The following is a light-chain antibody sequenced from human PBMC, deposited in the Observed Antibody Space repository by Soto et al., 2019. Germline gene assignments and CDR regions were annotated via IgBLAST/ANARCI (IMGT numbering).Light chain of an antibody. CDR2: SNN. J-gene: IGLJ3*02. CDR1: SSNIGSNA. Sequence: QSVLTQPPSASGTPGQRVTISCSGSSSNIGSNAVYWYQQLPGTAPTLLIYSNNQRPSGVPDRFSGSKSGTSASLAISGLQSEDEADYYCATWDDSLSGGVFGGGTKLTVL. V-gene: IGLV1-44*01. CDR3: ATWDDSLSGGV.